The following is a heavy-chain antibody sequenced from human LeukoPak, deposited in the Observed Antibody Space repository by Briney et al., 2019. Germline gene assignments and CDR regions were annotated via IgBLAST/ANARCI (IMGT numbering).Heavy chain of an antibody. D-gene: IGHD3-10*01. CDR3: ARRVSGSLYYFDY. J-gene: IGHJ4*02. CDR1: GGSISSYF. V-gene: IGHV4-59*08. CDR2: IYYSGST. Sequence: SETLSLTCTVSGGSISSYFWNWIRQPPGKGLEWIGYIYYSGSTDYNPSLKSRVTISVDTSKNQFSLKLSSVTAADTAVYYCARRVSGSLYYFDYWGQGTLVTVSS.